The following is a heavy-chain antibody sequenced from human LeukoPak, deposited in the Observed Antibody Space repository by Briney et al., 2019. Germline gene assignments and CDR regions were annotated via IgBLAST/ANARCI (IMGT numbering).Heavy chain of an antibody. CDR2: ISSSSSYI. Sequence: GGSLRLPCAASGFTFSSYSMNWVRQAPGKGLEWVSSISSSSSYIYYADSVKGRFTISRDNAKNSLYLQMNSLRAEDTAVYYCARGPVTTGFDWFDPWGQGTLVTVSS. D-gene: IGHD4-17*01. J-gene: IGHJ5*02. CDR3: ARGPVTTGFDWFDP. CDR1: GFTFSSYS. V-gene: IGHV3-21*01.